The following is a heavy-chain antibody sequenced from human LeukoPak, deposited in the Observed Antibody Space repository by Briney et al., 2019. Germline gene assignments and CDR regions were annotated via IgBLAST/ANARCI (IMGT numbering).Heavy chain of an antibody. V-gene: IGHV1-58*02. CDR3: AAAPSGSYLGDVYFDL. J-gene: IGHJ2*01. Sequence: GASVKVSCKASGFTFTSSAMQWVRQARGQRLEWIGWIVVGSGNTNYAQEFQERVTITRDMSTSTAYMELSSLRSEDTAVYYCAAAPSGSYLGDVYFDLWGRGTLVTVSS. CDR2: IVVGSGNT. CDR1: GFTFTSSA. D-gene: IGHD1-26*01.